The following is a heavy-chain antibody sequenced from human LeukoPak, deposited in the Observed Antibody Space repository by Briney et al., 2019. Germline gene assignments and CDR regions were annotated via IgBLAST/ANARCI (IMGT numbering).Heavy chain of an antibody. CDR1: GFTFSSYS. CDR2: INSNNSNI. CDR3: ARRLSGSPRAFDI. D-gene: IGHD1-26*01. J-gene: IGHJ3*02. Sequence: GGSLRLSCAASGFTFSSYSMNWVRQAPGKGLEWVSYINSNNSNIDADSVKGRFTISRDNAKNSLYLQMNSLRAEDTAVYYCARRLSGSPRAFDILGLGTMVTVSS. V-gene: IGHV3-48*04.